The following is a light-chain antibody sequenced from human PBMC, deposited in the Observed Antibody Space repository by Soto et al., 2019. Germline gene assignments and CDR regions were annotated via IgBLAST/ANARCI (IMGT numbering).Light chain of an antibody. CDR1: QSVGSD. Sequence: EIVLTQSPATLSLSPCERATLSCRASQSVGSDLAWYQQKPGQAPRLLIYDASNRATGIPARFSGSGSGTDFTLTISSLEPEDFAVYYCQQRSNWSITFGQGTRLEIK. V-gene: IGKV3-11*01. CDR3: QQRSNWSIT. J-gene: IGKJ5*01. CDR2: DAS.